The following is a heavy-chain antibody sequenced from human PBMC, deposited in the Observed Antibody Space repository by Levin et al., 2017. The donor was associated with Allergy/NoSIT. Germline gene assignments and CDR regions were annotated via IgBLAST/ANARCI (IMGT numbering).Heavy chain of an antibody. CDR1: GFTFSSYA. Sequence: GESLKISCAASGFTFSSYAMHWVRQAPGKGLEWVTLISYDGSNKYYADSVKGRFTISRDNSKNTLYLHMNSLRAEDTAVYYCAKDRNYYYYDTSGYYNYWGQGTLVTVSS. CDR2: ISYDGSNK. J-gene: IGHJ4*02. V-gene: IGHV3-30*18. D-gene: IGHD3-22*01. CDR3: AKDRNYYYYDTSGYYNY.